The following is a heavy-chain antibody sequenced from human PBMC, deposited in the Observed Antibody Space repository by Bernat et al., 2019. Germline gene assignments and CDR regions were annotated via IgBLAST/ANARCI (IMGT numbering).Heavy chain of an antibody. CDR1: GYTFTSYG. Sequence: QVQLVQSGAEVKKPGASVKVSCKASGYTFTSYGISWVRQAPGQGLEWMGWISAYNGNTNYAQKLQGRVTMTTDTSTSTAYMELRSLRSDDMAVYYCASTEGYCSGGSCPIDAFDIWGQGTMVTVSS. V-gene: IGHV1-18*03. CDR2: ISAYNGNT. J-gene: IGHJ3*02. CDR3: ASTEGYCSGGSCPIDAFDI. D-gene: IGHD2-15*01.